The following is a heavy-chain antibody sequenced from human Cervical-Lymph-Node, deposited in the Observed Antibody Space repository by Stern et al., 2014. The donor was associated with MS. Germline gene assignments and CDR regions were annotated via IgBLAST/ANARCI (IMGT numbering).Heavy chain of an antibody. V-gene: IGHV4-31*03. D-gene: IGHD2-8*01. J-gene: IGHJ4*02. CDR3: ARGVLYSRVDY. CDR2: IYNSWST. CDR1: GGSISSGGFS. Sequence: VQLLESGPGLVKPSQTLSLTCTVSGGSISSGGFSWGRLRPPPGKGLEVIGYIYNSWSTYYNPSLKSRVTISVDASKTQFSLKLSSVTAADTAVYYCARGVLYSRVDYWGQGTLVTVSS.